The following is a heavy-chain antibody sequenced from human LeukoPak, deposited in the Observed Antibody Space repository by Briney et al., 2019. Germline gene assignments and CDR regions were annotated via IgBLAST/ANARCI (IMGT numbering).Heavy chain of an antibody. CDR3: ATADKWEPLDY. CDR1: GNSLSETS. J-gene: IGHJ4*02. V-gene: IGHV1-24*01. D-gene: IGHD1-26*01. Sequence: ASVKVSCKVSGNSLSETSIHWVRQAPGQWLEWMGGFDPEDGEPIFAHRFRGGFSMTEDTSADTAYMELSSLRPEDTAVYYCATADKWEPLDYWGQGTLVTVSS. CDR2: FDPEDGEP.